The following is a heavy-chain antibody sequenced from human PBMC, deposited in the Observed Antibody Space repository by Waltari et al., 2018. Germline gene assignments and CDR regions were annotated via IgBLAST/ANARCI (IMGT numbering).Heavy chain of an antibody. J-gene: IGHJ4*02. CDR1: GGSISSYY. CDR3: ARGDTNLFDY. CDR2: SYYSGST. D-gene: IGHD2-21*02. V-gene: IGHV4-59*01. Sequence: QVQLQESGPGLVKPSETLSLTCTVSGGSISSYYWSWIRQPPGKGLEWIGYSYYSGSTNYSPSLKSRVTISVDTSKNQFSLKLSSVTAADTAVYYCARGDTNLFDYWGQGTLVTVSS.